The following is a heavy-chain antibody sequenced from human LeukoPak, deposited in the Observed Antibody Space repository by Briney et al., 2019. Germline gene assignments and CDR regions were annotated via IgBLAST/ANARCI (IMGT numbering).Heavy chain of an antibody. D-gene: IGHD2-15*01. CDR2: ISYDGSNK. V-gene: IGHV3-30-3*01. CDR1: GFTFSSYA. CDR3: ARDRRGRVVAAIFDY. Sequence: GGSLRLSCAASGFTFSSYAMHWVRQAPGKGLEWVAVISYDGSNKYYADSVKGRFTISRDNSKNTLYLQMNSLRAEDTAVYYCARDRRGRVVAAIFDYWGQRTLVTVSS. J-gene: IGHJ4*02.